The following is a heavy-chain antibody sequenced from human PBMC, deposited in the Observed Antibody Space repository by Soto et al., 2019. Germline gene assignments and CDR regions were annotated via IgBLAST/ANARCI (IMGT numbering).Heavy chain of an antibody. CDR2: ISAYNGNT. Sequence: ALVKVSCKASGYTFTSYGISWVRQAPGQGLEWMGWISAYNGNTNYAQKLQGRVTMTTDTSTSTAYMELRSLRSDDTAVYYCAGDLPVFVFWSVYFMSACKNYFDYWGQGTLVTVSS. V-gene: IGHV1-18*01. CDR3: AGDLPVFVFWSVYFMSACKNYFDY. J-gene: IGHJ4*02. D-gene: IGHD3-3*01. CDR1: GYTFTSYG.